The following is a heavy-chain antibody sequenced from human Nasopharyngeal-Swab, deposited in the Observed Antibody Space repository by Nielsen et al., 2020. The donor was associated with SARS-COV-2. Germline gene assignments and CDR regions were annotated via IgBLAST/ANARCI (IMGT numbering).Heavy chain of an antibody. CDR1: GFTFDDYA. CDR3: AKDCGGDCYPAEYFQH. J-gene: IGHJ1*01. CDR2: ISGDGGST. V-gene: IGHV3-43*02. Sequence: GESLKISCAASGFTFDDYAMHWVRQAPGKGLEWVSLISGDGGSTYYADSVKGRFTISRHNSKNSLYLQMNSLRTEDTALYYCAKDCGGDCYPAEYFQHWGQGTLVTVSS. D-gene: IGHD2-21*02.